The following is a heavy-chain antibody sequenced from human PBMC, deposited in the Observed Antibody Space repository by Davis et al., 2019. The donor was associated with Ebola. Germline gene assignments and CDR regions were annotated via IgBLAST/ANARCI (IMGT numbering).Heavy chain of an antibody. J-gene: IGHJ2*01. D-gene: IGHD4-23*01. CDR3: ARNYGGNFGPEWYFDL. Sequence: PGGSLRLSCAASGFTVSSNYMSWVRQAPGKGLEWVSVIYSGGSTYYADSVKGRFTISRHNSKNTLYLQMNSLRAEDTAVYYCARNYGGNFGPEWYFDLWGRGTLVTVSS. CDR1: GFTVSSNY. V-gene: IGHV3-53*04. CDR2: IYSGGST.